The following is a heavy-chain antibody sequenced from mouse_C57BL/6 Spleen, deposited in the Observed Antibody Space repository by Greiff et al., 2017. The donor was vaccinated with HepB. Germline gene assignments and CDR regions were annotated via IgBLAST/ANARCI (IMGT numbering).Heavy chain of an antibody. V-gene: IGHV10-3*01. CDR3: VREGDYGSSYVDYFDY. CDR1: GFTFNTYA. Sequence: EVQLQESGGGLVQPKGSLKLSCAASGFTFNTYAMHWVRQAPGKGLEWVARIRSKSSNYATYYADSVKDRFTISRDDSQSMLYLQMNNLKTEDTAMYYCVREGDYGSSYVDYFDYWGQGTTLTVSS. D-gene: IGHD1-1*01. CDR2: IRSKSSNYAT. J-gene: IGHJ2*01.